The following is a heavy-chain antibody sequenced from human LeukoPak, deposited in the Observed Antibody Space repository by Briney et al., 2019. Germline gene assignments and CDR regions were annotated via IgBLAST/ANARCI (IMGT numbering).Heavy chain of an antibody. D-gene: IGHD6-6*01. CDR1: GITLRNYW. J-gene: IGHJ4*01. Sequence: GGSLRLSCAASGITLRNYWMHWVRQVPGKRLVWVSRISGDGSVTNYADSVKGRFTISRDNAKNTLFLQINSLRAEDTAVYYCARYSSSSGGASYYLDYWGHGTLVTVSS. V-gene: IGHV3-74*01. CDR3: ARYSSSSGGASYYLDY. CDR2: ISGDGSVT.